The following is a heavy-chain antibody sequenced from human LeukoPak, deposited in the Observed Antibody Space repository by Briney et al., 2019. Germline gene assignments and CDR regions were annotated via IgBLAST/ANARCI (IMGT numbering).Heavy chain of an antibody. D-gene: IGHD3-22*01. CDR1: GFTVSSNY. J-gene: IGHJ6*02. CDR2: IYSGGST. CDR3: ARVSKHYYDSSGYYPHYYYYYGMDV. Sequence: GGSLRLSCAASGFTVSSNYMSWVRQAPGKGLEWVSVIYSGGSTYYADSVKGRFTISRHNSKNTLYLQMNSLRAEDTAVYYCARVSKHYYDSSGYYPHYYYYYGMDVWGQGTTVTVSS. V-gene: IGHV3-53*04.